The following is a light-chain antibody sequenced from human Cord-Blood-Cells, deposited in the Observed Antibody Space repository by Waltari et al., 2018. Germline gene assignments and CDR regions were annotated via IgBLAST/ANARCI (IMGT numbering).Light chain of an antibody. CDR2: DVS. J-gene: IGLJ2*01. CDR3: SSYTSSSTVV. V-gene: IGLV2-14*01. CDR1: SSDVGGYNY. Sequence: QSALTQPASVSGSPGQSITISCTGTSSDVGGYNYVSWYQQHPGQAPKLMIYDVSKRPSWVSNRFSGSKSGNTASLTISGLQAEDEADYYCSSYTSSSTVVFGGGTKLTVL.